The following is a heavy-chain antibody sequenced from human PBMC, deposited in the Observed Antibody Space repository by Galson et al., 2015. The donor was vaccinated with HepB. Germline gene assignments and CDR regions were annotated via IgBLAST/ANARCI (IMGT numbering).Heavy chain of an antibody. V-gene: IGHV3-30*18. CDR1: GFTFTDYG. D-gene: IGHD1-1*01. Sequence: LRLSCAASGFTFTDYGLHWVRQAPGKGLEWLTLISDDGDKIYSADSVRGRFTVSRDNSRDTVFLEMSSLRGDDTAVYYCAKGTDWNDVARDWGQGTLVIVSS. CDR3: AKGTDWNDVARD. CDR2: ISDDGDKI. J-gene: IGHJ4*02.